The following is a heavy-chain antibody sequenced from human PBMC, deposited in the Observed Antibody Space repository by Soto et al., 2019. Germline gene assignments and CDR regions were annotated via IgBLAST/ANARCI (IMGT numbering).Heavy chain of an antibody. J-gene: IGHJ1*01. Sequence: PGGSLRPSCSASGFTLRSYGMHWVRQAPGKGLEWVAVISYDGSNKNYADSVKGRFTISRDNSKNTLYLHMNSLRAEDTAVYYCAKDETMIVVVPWFQHWGQGTLVTVSS. CDR1: GFTLRSYG. V-gene: IGHV3-30*18. CDR3: AKDETMIVVVPWFQH. CDR2: ISYDGSNK. D-gene: IGHD3-22*01.